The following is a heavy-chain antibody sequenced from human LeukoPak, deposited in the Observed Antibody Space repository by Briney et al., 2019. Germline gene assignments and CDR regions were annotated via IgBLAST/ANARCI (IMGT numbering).Heavy chain of an antibody. V-gene: IGHV3-30*02. J-gene: IGHJ4*02. Sequence: GGSLRLSCAASGFTFSSYGMHLVRQAPGKGLEWVAFIRYDGSNKYYADSVKGRFTISRDNSKNALYLQMNSLRAEDTAVYYCAKDPTMIEEPPRGYFDYWGQGTLVTVSS. CDR1: GFTFSSYG. D-gene: IGHD3-10*02. CDR3: AKDPTMIEEPPRGYFDY. CDR2: IRYDGSNK.